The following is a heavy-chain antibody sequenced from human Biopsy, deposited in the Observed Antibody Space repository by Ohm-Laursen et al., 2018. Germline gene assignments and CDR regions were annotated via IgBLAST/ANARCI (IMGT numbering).Heavy chain of an antibody. CDR1: GGSISSDY. J-gene: IGHJ6*02. D-gene: IGHD2/OR15-2a*01. Sequence: SETLSLTCPVSGGSISSDYWSWIRQTPGKGLEWIGYIYYSGSTNYNPSLKSRVTISVGTSKNQFSLRLNSVTAADTAVYYCARATNSTGWPYYYFYGMDVWGQGTTVTVSS. CDR2: IYYSGST. CDR3: ARATNSTGWPYYYFYGMDV. V-gene: IGHV4-59*01.